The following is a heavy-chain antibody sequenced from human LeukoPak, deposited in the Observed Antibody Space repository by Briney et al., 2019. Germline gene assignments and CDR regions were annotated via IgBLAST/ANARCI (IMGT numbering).Heavy chain of an antibody. V-gene: IGHV3-21*01. Sequence: PGGSLRLSCAASGFTFNNYRMNWVRQAPGKGLEWVSSISSSGTYIYYADSVKGRFTISRDNAKNSLYLQMNSLRAEDTAVYYCARDRCSGGICCTFDQWGQGTLVTVSS. CDR3: ARDRCSGGICCTFDQ. CDR1: GFTFNNYR. CDR2: ISSSGTYI. J-gene: IGHJ4*02. D-gene: IGHD2-15*01.